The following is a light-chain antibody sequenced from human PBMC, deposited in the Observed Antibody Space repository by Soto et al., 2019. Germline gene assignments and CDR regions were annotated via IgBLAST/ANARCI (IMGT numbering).Light chain of an antibody. V-gene: IGKV3-20*01. Sequence: EIVLTQSPGTLSLSPGERATLSCRASQSVSSSYLGWFQQRPGQPPRLLIYDTYNRATGIPDRFSGSGSATDFTLTISRLEPEDFAVYYCQQYSGPPYTLGQGTKLEIK. CDR2: DTY. CDR1: QSVSSSY. CDR3: QQYSGPPYT. J-gene: IGKJ2*01.